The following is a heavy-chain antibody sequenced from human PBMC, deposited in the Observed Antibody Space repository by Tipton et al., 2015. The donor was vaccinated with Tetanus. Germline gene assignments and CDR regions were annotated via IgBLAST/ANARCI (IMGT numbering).Heavy chain of an antibody. V-gene: IGHV4-31*03. CDR1: GASINAGGYL. CDR2: IYYTAHT. CDR3: ARGLPRAPFFFDY. J-gene: IGHJ4*02. D-gene: IGHD3-10*01. Sequence: TLSLTCTVSGASINAGGYLWTWVRQYPGKGLEWIGNIYYTAHTSYTPSLDSRVSISVDTSKNQFSLRLTSVTAADAAVYYCARGLPRAPFFFDYWGQGKQVTVSS.